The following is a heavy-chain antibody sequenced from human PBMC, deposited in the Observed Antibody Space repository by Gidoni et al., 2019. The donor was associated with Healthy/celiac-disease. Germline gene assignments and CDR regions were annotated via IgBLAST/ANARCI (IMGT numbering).Heavy chain of an antibody. J-gene: IGHJ3*02. CDR2: IYYSGST. D-gene: IGHD6-13*01. V-gene: IGHV4-39*01. Sequence: QLQLQESGPGLVKPSETLSLTCTVSGGSISSSSYYWGWIRQPPGKGLEWIGSIYYSGSTYYNPSLKSRVTISVDTSKNQFSLKLSSVTAADTAVYYCARAAAGEAFDIWGQGTMVTVSS. CDR1: GGSISSSSYY. CDR3: ARAAAGEAFDI.